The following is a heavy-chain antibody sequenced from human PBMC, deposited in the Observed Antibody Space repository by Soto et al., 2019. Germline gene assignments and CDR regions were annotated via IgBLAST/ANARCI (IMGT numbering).Heavy chain of an antibody. D-gene: IGHD3-16*02. CDR2: MNPNSGNT. CDR1: GYTFTSYD. J-gene: IGHJ5*02. V-gene: IGHV1-8*01. Sequence: ASVKVSCKASGYTFTSYDINWVRQATGQGLEWMGWMNPNSGNTGYAQKFRGRVTMTRNTSISTAYMELSSLRSEDTAVYYCARGLTSITFGGVIVKGEAPWGQGTLVTVSS. CDR3: ARGLTSITFGGVIVKGEAP.